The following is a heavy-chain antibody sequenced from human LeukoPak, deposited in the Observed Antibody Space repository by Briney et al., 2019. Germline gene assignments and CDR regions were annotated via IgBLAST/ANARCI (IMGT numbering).Heavy chain of an antibody. CDR1: GFTFSSYA. V-gene: IGHV3-23*01. D-gene: IGHD5-18*01. CDR2: IGGSGGSI. CDR3: AKDLIQLWLFPDD. Sequence: VGSLRLSCAASGFTFSSYAMSWVRQAPGKGLEWVSGIGGSGGSIYYADPVKGRFTISRDNSKNTLYLQMNSLRAEDTAVYYCAKDLIQLWLFPDDWGQGTLVTVSS. J-gene: IGHJ4*02.